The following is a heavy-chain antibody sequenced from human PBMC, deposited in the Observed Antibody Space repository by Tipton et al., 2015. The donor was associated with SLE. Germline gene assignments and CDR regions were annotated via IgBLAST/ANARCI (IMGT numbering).Heavy chain of an antibody. CDR1: GGSISSGSYY. V-gene: IGHV4-61*02. D-gene: IGHD6-19*01. Sequence: TLSLTCTVSGGSISSGSYYWSWIRQPAGKGLEWIGRIYTSGSTNYNPSLKSRVTISVDTSKNQFSLKLSPVTAADTAVYYCARVNGGWSGVDYWGQGTLVTVSS. CDR3: ARVNGGWSGVDY. J-gene: IGHJ4*02. CDR2: IYTSGST.